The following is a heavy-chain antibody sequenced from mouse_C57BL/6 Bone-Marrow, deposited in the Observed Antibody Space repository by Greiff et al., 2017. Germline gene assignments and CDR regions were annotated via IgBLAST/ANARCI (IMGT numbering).Heavy chain of an antibody. CDR3: AILGLRQFAY. Sequence: EVQRVESGGDLVKPGGSLKLSCAASGFTFSSYGMSWVRQTPDKRLEWVATISSGGSYTYYPDSVKGRFTISRDNAKTTLYLQRRSLKSEYTALYDCAILGLRQFAYWCQGTLVTVSA. CDR1: GFTFSSYG. CDR2: ISSGGSYT. J-gene: IGHJ3*01. D-gene: IGHD2-4*01. V-gene: IGHV5-6*01.